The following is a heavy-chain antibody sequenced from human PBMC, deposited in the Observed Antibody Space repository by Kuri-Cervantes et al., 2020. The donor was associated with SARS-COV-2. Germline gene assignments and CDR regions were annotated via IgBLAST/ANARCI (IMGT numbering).Heavy chain of an antibody. CDR3: ARETDTIFGVYYGMDV. Sequence: GESLKISCAASGFTFSSYGMHWVRQAPGKGLEWVAVIWYDGSNKYYVDSVKGRFTISRDNAKNSLYLQMNSLRAEDTAVYYCARETDTIFGVYYGMDVWGQGTTVTVSS. V-gene: IGHV3-33*01. D-gene: IGHD3-3*01. CDR2: IWYDGSNK. J-gene: IGHJ6*01. CDR1: GFTFSSYG.